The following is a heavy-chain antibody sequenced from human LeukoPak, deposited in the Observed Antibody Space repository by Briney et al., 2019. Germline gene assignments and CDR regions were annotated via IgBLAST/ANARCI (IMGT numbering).Heavy chain of an antibody. V-gene: IGHV3-33*01. D-gene: IGHD2-15*01. CDR1: GFTFSSYG. Sequence: PGRSLRLSCAASGFTFSSYGMHWVRQGPGKGLEWVAVIWYDGSNKYYADSVKGRFTISRDNSKNTLYLQMNSLRAEDTAVYHCARDYCSGGSCYSDYWGQGTLVTVSS. CDR2: IWYDGSNK. CDR3: ARDYCSGGSCYSDY. J-gene: IGHJ4*02.